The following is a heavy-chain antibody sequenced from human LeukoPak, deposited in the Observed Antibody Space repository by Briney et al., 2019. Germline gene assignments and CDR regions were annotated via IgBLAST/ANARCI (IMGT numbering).Heavy chain of an antibody. Sequence: SETLSLTCTVSGGSISSYFWSWIRQPPGKGLEWIGYIYFTGSGNYNHSLKSRVTMSLDTSKNQFSLNLSSVTAADTAVYYCARSERGYSYGWYDFWGQGTLVTVSS. CDR3: ARSERGYSYGWYDF. J-gene: IGHJ4*02. D-gene: IGHD5-18*01. CDR1: GGSISSYF. V-gene: IGHV4-59*01. CDR2: IYFTGSG.